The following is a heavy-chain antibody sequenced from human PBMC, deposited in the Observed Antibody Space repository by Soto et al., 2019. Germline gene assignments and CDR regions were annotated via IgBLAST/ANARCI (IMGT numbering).Heavy chain of an antibody. CDR2: ISSSSSYI. V-gene: IGHV3-21*01. CDR3: ARDDCSGGSCYFSQAPY. D-gene: IGHD2-15*01. Sequence: GESLKISCAASGFTFSSYSMNWVRQAPGKGLEWVSSISSSSSYIYYADSVKGRFTISRDNAKNSLYLQMNSLRAEDTAVYYCARDDCSGGSCYFSQAPYWGQGTLVTVSS. CDR1: GFTFSSYS. J-gene: IGHJ4*02.